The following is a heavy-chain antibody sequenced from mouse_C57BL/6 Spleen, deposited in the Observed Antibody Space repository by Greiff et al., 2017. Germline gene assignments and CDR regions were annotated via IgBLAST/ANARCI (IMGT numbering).Heavy chain of an antibody. CDR2: IYPGDGDT. CDR1: GYAFSSYW. CDR3: ARWRNYEDAMDY. Sequence: QVQLKQSGAELVKPGASVKISCKASGYAFSSYWMNWVKQRPGKGLEWIGQIYPGDGDTNYNGKFKGKATLTADKSSSTAYMQLSSLTSEDSAVYFCARWRNYEDAMDYWGQGTSVTVSS. V-gene: IGHV1-80*01. D-gene: IGHD2-1*01. J-gene: IGHJ4*01.